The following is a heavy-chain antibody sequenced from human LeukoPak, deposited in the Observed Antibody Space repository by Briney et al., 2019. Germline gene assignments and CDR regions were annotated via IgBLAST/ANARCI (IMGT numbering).Heavy chain of an antibody. Sequence: GGSLRLSCAASGFTFGSYWMSWVRQAPGKGLEWVANIKQDGSAKYYVDSVKGRFTISRDNSKNSLFLQMNSLRAEDTAVYYCAPKSDSSGSGGSGTSFDPWGQGTLVSVSS. CDR1: GFTFGSYW. D-gene: IGHD3-22*01. J-gene: IGHJ5*02. CDR2: IKQDGSAK. V-gene: IGHV3-7*01. CDR3: APKSDSSGSGGSGTSFDP.